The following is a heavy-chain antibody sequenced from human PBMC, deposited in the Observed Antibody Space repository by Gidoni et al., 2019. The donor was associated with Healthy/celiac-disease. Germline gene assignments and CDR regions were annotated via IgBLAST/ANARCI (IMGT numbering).Heavy chain of an antibody. V-gene: IGHV3-23*01. Sequence: EVHLLESGGGLVQPGVSLRLSCAASGFTFSSYAMSWVRQAPGKGREWVSAISGSGGSTYYADSVKGRFTISRDNSKNTLYLQMNSLRAEDTAVYYCAKVNRYIYWYFDLWGRGTLVTVSS. CDR2: ISGSGGST. D-gene: IGHD5-18*01. CDR1: GFTFSSYA. CDR3: AKVNRYIYWYFDL. J-gene: IGHJ2*01.